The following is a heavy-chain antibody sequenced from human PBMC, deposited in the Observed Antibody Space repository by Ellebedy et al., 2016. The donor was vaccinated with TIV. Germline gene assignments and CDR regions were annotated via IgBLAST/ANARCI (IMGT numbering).Heavy chain of an antibody. J-gene: IGHJ4*01. D-gene: IGHD2-2*02. V-gene: IGHV3-30*14. CDR1: GFTFSSYA. CDR3: VTGLLMSIPY. CDR2: ISYDGSNK. Sequence: PGGSLTLSCAASGFTFSSYAMHWVRQAPGKGLEWVAVISYDGSNKYYADSVKGRFTITRDNSKNTVYLQMSVLTTEDTAVYYCVTGLLMSIPYWGQGTLVTVSS.